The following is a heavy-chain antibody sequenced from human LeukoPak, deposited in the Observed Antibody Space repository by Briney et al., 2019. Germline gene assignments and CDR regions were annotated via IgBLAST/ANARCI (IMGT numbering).Heavy chain of an antibody. CDR2: IYHTGPT. Sequence: SETLSLTCTVSGGSISYHYWNWIPQPPGKGLEWIGSIYHTGPTYYNPSLKSRVTISVDTSKNQFSLKLSSVTAADTAVYYCARVSIWFGQLQNWFDPWGPGTLVTVSS. J-gene: IGHJ5*02. CDR3: ARVSIWFGQLQNWFDP. CDR1: GGSISYHY. V-gene: IGHV4-59*11. D-gene: IGHD3-10*01.